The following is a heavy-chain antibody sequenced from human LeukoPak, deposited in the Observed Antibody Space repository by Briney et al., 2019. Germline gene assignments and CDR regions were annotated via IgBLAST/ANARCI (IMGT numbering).Heavy chain of an antibody. J-gene: IGHJ6*03. CDR3: ATGLSSSSLYYYYMDV. CDR2: FDPEDGET. V-gene: IGHV1-24*01. Sequence: ASVKVSCKVSGYTLTDLSMHWVRQAPGKGLEWMGGFDPEDGETIYAQKFQGRVTMTEDTSTDTAYMELSSLRSEDTAVYYCATGLSSSSLYYYYMDVWGKGTTVTVSS. CDR1: GYTLTDLS. D-gene: IGHD6-6*01.